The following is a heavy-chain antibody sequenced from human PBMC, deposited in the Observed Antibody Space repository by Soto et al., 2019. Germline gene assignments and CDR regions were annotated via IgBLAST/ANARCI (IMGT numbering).Heavy chain of an antibody. Sequence: PSQTLSLTCAISGDSVSSNSAAWNWIRQSPSRGLEWLGRTYYRSKWYNDYAVSVKSRITINPDTSKNHFSLQLNSVTPEDTAVYYCARDGEVATITALVWFDPWGQGTLVTVSS. D-gene: IGHD5-12*01. CDR3: ARDGEVATITALVWFDP. CDR1: GDSVSSNSAA. V-gene: IGHV6-1*01. J-gene: IGHJ5*02. CDR2: TYYRSKWYN.